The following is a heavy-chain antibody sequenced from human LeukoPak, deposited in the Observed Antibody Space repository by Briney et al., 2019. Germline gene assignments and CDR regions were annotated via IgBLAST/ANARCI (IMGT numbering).Heavy chain of an antibody. J-gene: IGHJ4*02. CDR3: TWGGSGYYAY. CDR1: GFTFSNYA. D-gene: IGHD3-3*01. CDR2: ISDSGVNT. V-gene: IGHV3-23*01. Sequence: TGGSLRLSCAASGFTFSNYAMSWVRQAPGKGLEWVSSISDSGVNTYYADSVKGRFTVSRDNSKNTLYLQMNSLRAEDTALYYCTWGGSGYYAYWGQGTLVTVSS.